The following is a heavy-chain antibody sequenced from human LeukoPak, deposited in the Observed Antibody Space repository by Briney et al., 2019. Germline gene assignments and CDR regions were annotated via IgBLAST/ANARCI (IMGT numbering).Heavy chain of an antibody. CDR2: IYYSGST. CDR3: ARETGDTAMVTGTFDY. D-gene: IGHD5-18*01. CDR1: GYSISSSYY. Sequence: SETLSLTCAVSGYSISSSYYWSWIRQPPGKGLEWIGYIYYSGSTNYNPSLKSRVTISVDTSKNQFSLKLSSVTAADTAVYYCARETGDTAMVTGTFDYWGQGTLVTVSS. J-gene: IGHJ4*02. V-gene: IGHV4-61*01.